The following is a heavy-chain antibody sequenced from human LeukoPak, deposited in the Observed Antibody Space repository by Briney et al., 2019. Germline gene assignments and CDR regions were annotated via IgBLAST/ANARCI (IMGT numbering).Heavy chain of an antibody. CDR3: ARERIAAAVWFDP. Sequence: ASVKVSCKASGYTFTGYYMHWVRQAPGQGLEWMGWINPNSGGTNYAQKFQGRVTMTRDTSISTAYVELSRLRSDDTAVYYCARERIAAAVWFDPWGQGTLVTVSS. CDR1: GYTFTGYY. CDR2: INPNSGGT. V-gene: IGHV1-2*02. D-gene: IGHD6-13*01. J-gene: IGHJ5*02.